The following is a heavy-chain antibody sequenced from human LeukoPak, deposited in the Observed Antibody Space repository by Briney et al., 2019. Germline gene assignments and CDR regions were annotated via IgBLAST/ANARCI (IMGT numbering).Heavy chain of an antibody. J-gene: IGHJ4*02. CDR2: IYYGGRS. CDR3: ARSAGSSGVQFDY. Sequence: PSETLPLTCSVHGHSISSYYWSSIRQPPAKGLEWIGYIYYGGRSNYNPSLKSGVTISVDTSKNEFSLKLSSVTAADTALYYCARSAGSSGVQFDYWGQGTLVTVSS. CDR1: GHSISSYY. D-gene: IGHD6-6*01. V-gene: IGHV4-59*08.